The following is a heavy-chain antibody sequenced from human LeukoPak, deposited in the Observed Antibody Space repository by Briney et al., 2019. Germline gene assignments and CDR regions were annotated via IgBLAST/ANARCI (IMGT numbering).Heavy chain of an antibody. CDR3: ARGAVGDIVVVPAAVPLYYYYYYGMDV. Sequence: ASVKVSCKASGYTFTSYYMHWVRQAPGQGLEWMGIINPSGGSTSYAQKFQGRVTMTRDTSTSTVYMELSSLRSEDTAVYYCARGAVGDIVVVPAAVPLYYYYYYGMDVWGQGTTVTVSS. D-gene: IGHD2-2*01. J-gene: IGHJ6*02. CDR2: INPSGGST. V-gene: IGHV1-46*01. CDR1: GYTFTSYY.